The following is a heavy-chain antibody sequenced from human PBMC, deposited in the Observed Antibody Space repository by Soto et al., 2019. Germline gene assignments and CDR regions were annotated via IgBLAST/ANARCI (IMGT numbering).Heavy chain of an antibody. CDR3: AREGDTAMALPGHYYYGMDV. CDR2: ISSSSTI. Sequence: PGGSLRLSCAASGFTFSSYSMSWVRQAPGKGLEWVSYISSSSTIYYADSVKGRFTISRDNAKNSLYLQMNSLRAEDTAVYYCAREGDTAMALPGHYYYGMDVWGQGTTVTVSS. V-gene: IGHV3-48*01. J-gene: IGHJ6*02. D-gene: IGHD5-18*01. CDR1: GFTFSSYS.